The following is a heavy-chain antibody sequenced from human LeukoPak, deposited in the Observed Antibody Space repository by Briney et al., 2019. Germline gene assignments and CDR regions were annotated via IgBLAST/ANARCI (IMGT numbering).Heavy chain of an antibody. CDR3: ARRLLWFGDHTHWFDP. CDR1: GYTFTGYY. Sequence: ASVKVSCKASGYTFTGYYMHWVRQAPGQGLEWMGWINPNSGGTNYAQKFQGRVTMTRVTSISTAYMGLSRLRSDDTAVYYCARRLLWFGDHTHWFDPWGQGTLVTVSS. D-gene: IGHD3-10*01. V-gene: IGHV1-2*02. J-gene: IGHJ5*02. CDR2: INPNSGGT.